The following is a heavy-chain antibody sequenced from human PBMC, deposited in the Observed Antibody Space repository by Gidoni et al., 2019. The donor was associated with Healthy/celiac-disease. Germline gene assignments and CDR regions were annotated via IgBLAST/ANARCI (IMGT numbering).Heavy chain of an antibody. CDR1: GVSISSGGYS. J-gene: IGHJ4*02. CDR3: ARGGSNYPYYFDY. CDR2: IYHSGST. Sequence: QLQLQESGSGLVKPSQTLSLTCAVSGVSISSGGYSWSWIRQPPGKGLEWIGYIYHSGSTYYNPSLKSRVTISVDRSKNQFSLKLSSVTAADTAVYYCARGGSNYPYYFDYWGQGTLVTVSS. V-gene: IGHV4-30-2*01. D-gene: IGHD1-26*01.